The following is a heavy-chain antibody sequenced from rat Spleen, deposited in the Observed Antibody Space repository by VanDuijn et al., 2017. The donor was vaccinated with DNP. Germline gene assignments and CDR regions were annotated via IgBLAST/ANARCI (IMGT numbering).Heavy chain of an antibody. CDR3: ARWSISYGYFDF. D-gene: IGHD4-2*01. CDR1: GFTFSYYW. V-gene: IGHV5-31*01. CDR2: ITSGSGTT. J-gene: IGHJ1*01. Sequence: EVQLVESGGDLVQPGRSLKLSCAASGFTFSYYWMAWIRQVPGKGLEWIASITSGSGTTSYSDAVKGRFTISRENAKSTLYLQMNNLRSEDMASYYCARWSISYGYFDFWGPGTMVTVSS.